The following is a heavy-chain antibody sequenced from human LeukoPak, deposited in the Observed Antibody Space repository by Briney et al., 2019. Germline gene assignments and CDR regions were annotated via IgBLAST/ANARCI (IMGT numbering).Heavy chain of an antibody. J-gene: IGHJ5*02. CDR1: GGSISSGGYY. CDR3: ARGGSTSCYTGCWFDP. CDR2: IYHSGST. D-gene: IGHD2-2*02. V-gene: IGHV4-30-2*01. Sequence: SQTLSLTCTVSGGSISSGGYYWSWIRQPPGKGLEWIGYIYHSGSTYYNPSLKSRVTISVDTSKNQFSLKLSSVTAADTAVYYCARGGSTSCYTGCWFDPWGQGTLVTVSS.